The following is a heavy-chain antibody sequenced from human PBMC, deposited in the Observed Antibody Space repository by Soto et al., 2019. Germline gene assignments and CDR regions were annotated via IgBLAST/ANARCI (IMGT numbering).Heavy chain of an antibody. J-gene: IGHJ4*02. Sequence: EVQLVESGGGLVQPGGYVKLSCAASGFTLSGFDVHWVRQAAGEGLEWVGRIKTKGENYATAYAASVKGRFSLSRDDSKNTVYLEMNSLKTEDTAVYYCTRGQCRSVGRSSYFDFWGQGSLVAVSS. CDR3: TRGQCRSVGRSSYFDF. CDR1: GFTLSGFD. D-gene: IGHD2-2*01. CDR2: IKTKGENYAT. V-gene: IGHV3-73*01.